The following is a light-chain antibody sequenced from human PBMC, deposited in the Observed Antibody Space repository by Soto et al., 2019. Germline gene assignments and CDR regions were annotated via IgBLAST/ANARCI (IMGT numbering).Light chain of an antibody. CDR3: SSYTSSSTLLYV. V-gene: IGLV2-14*01. J-gene: IGLJ1*01. Sequence: QSALTQPASVSGPPGQSITISCTGTSSDVGGYNYVSWYQQHPGKAPKLMIYDVSNRPSGVSNRFSGSKSGNTASLTISGLQAEDEADYYCSSYTSSSTLLYVFGTGTKLTVI. CDR1: SSDVGGYNY. CDR2: DVS.